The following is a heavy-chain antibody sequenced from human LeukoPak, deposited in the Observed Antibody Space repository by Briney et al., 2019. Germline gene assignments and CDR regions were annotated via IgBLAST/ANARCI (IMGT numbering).Heavy chain of an antibody. CDR3: VKASSSSPQYNWFDA. Sequence: GGSLRLSCAASGFTFSTYAMSWVRQAPGKGREWVSVVSGTGGRTYYADSVKGRFTISRDNSKNTLYLQMNSLRAEDTALYYCVKASSSSPQYNWFDAWGQGTLVTVSS. V-gene: IGHV3-23*01. CDR1: GFTFSTYA. J-gene: IGHJ5*02. CDR2: VSGTGGRT. D-gene: IGHD6-6*01.